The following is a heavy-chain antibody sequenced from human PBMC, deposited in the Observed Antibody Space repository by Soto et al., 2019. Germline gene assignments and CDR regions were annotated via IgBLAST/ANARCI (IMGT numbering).Heavy chain of an antibody. Sequence: QVQLVESGGGLVKPGGSLRLSCAASGFTFNDYYMNWIRQAPGKGLEWISYVSTSGSTVYYADSVKGRFTISRDKAKNSLFLQMDGLRAEDTAVYYCARGQEGGTLSWGRGTLVTVSS. CDR2: VSTSGSTV. D-gene: IGHD1-7*01. J-gene: IGHJ5*02. CDR1: GFTFNDYY. V-gene: IGHV3-11*01. CDR3: ARGQEGGTLS.